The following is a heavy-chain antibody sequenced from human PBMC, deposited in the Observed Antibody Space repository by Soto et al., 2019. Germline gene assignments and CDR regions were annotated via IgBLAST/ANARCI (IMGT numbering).Heavy chain of an antibody. CDR2: ITPIFGAA. J-gene: IGHJ5*02. CDR1: GGTFSSYA. Sequence: QVQLVQSGAEVKKPGSSVKVSCKASGGTFSSYAIRWVRQAPGQGLEWMGGITPIFGAADYAQKFQGGVTITADESTSTAYMELSSLRSEDTAVYYCARDGIAARPIAWFDPWGQGTLVTVSS. D-gene: IGHD6-6*01. V-gene: IGHV1-69*12. CDR3: ARDGIAARPIAWFDP.